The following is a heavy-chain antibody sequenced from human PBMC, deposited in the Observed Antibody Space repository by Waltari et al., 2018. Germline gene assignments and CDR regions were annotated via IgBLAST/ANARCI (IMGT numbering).Heavy chain of an antibody. CDR3: ATLYGDPVDY. Sequence: QVQLVESGGGGVQAGRSLRLSCAASGFTVSSYGMHWVRQAPGKGLEWVAVIWYDGSNKYYADSVKGRFTISRDNSKNTLYLQMNSLRAEDTAVYYCATLYGDPVDYWGQGTLVTVSS. J-gene: IGHJ4*02. CDR1: GFTVSSYG. D-gene: IGHD4-17*01. V-gene: IGHV3-33*01. CDR2: IWYDGSNK.